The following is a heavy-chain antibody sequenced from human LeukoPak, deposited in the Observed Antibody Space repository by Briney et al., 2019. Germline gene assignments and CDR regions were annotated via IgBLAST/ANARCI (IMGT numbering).Heavy chain of an antibody. J-gene: IGHJ6*04. CDR2: IYYSGST. CDR3: ARGGYYYGSGSYQGAYYYYYGMDV. Sequence: KPSETLSLTCTVSGGSISSYYWSWIRQPPGKGLEWIGYIYYSGSTNYNPSLKSRVTISVDTSKNQFSLKLSSVTAADTAVYYCARGGYYYGSGSYQGAYYYYYGMDVWGKGTTVTVSS. CDR1: GGSISSYY. D-gene: IGHD3-10*01. V-gene: IGHV4-59*01.